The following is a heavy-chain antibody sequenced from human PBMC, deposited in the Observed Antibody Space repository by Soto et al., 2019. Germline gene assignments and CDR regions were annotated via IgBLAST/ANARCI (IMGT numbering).Heavy chain of an antibody. J-gene: IGHJ4*02. V-gene: IGHV4-39*01. CDR2: ILYSGST. CDR3: ARLGSSGWYQGSYFDY. CDR1: GGSITRNNHY. D-gene: IGHD6-19*01. Sequence: QLQLQESGPGLVKASETLSLTCIVSGGSITRNNHYWGWIRQSPGKGLEWIGSILYSGSTNYNPSLKSRVTLSMETSKNQFSLKMSSVTAADTALYYCARLGSSGWYQGSYFDYWGQGTLVTVSS.